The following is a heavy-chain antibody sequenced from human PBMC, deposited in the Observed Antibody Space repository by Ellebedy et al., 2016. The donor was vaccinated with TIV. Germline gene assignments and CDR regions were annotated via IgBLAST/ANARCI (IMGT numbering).Heavy chain of an antibody. V-gene: IGHV3-23*01. CDR1: GLTFSNYA. D-gene: IGHD1-1*01. Sequence: GESLKISCAASGLTFSNYAMSWVRQAPGKGLEWVSAIVSGGGTTYYADSVTGRFTISRDNAKNTLYLQMNSLKAEDTAMYYCSTLSDTGYWGHGTLVTVSS. J-gene: IGHJ4*01. CDR3: STLSDTGY. CDR2: IVSGGGTT.